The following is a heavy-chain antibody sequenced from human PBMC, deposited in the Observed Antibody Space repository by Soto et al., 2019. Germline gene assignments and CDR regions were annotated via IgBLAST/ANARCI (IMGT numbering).Heavy chain of an antibody. Sequence: GESLKISCKGSGYSFSTYSIGWVRQMPGKGLEWMGNIHSGDSDARYSPSFQGQVTISVDKSINTAYLQWSSLKASDTALYYCSTPNDARDDFDIWGHGTMVTLS. CDR2: IHSGDSDA. V-gene: IGHV5-51*01. J-gene: IGHJ3*02. CDR3: STPNDARDDFDI. D-gene: IGHD2-2*01. CDR1: GYSFSTYS.